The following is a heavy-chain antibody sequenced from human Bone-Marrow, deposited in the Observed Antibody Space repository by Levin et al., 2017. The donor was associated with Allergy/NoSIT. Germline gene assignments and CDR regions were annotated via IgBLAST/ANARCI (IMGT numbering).Heavy chain of an antibody. V-gene: IGHV1-2*06. CDR3: ARVDTAMVTGGYYFDY. D-gene: IGHD5-18*01. CDR2: INPNSGGT. J-gene: IGHJ4*02. CDR1: GYTFTGYY. Sequence: ASVKVSCKASGYTFTGYYMHWVRQAPGQGLEWMGRINPNSGGTNYAQKFQGRVTMTRDTSISTAYMELSRLRSDDTAVYYCARVDTAMVTGGYYFDYWGQGTLVTVSS.